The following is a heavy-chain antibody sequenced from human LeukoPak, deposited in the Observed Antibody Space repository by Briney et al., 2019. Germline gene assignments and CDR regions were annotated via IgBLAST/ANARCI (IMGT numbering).Heavy chain of an antibody. V-gene: IGHV3-23*01. CDR2: ISGSGGST. CDR3: AKLNSGGSCYSCAFDY. J-gene: IGHJ4*02. Sequence: SGGSLRLSCAASGFTFSSYARSWVRQAPGKGLEWVSAISGSGGSTYYADSVKGRFTISRDNSKNTLYLQMNSLRAEDTAVYYCAKLNSGGSCYSCAFDYWGQGTLVTVSS. CDR1: GFTFSSYA. D-gene: IGHD2-15*01.